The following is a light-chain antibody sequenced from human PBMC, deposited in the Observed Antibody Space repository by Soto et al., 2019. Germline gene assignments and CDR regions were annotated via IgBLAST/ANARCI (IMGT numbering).Light chain of an antibody. CDR3: QTWGTGIV. J-gene: IGLJ2*01. V-gene: IGLV4-69*01. CDR1: SGHSSFA. Sequence: QSVLTQSPSASASLGASVKLTCTLSSGHSSFAIAWHQQQPETGPRYLMKINSDGSHTKGDGIPDRFSGSGSGAERYLTISSLQYEDEAEYYCQTWGTGIVFGGGTKLTVL. CDR2: INSDGSH.